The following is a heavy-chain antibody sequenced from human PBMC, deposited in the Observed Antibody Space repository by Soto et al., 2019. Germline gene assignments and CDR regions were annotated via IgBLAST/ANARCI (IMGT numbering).Heavy chain of an antibody. Sequence: ASVKVSCKASGYTFTGYYMHWVRQAPGQGLEWMGWINPISGGTNYAQKFQGWVTMTRDTSISTAYMELSRLRSDDTAVYYCARALYYDFWSGYSRRYYYGMDLRGQRTTVTVSS. CDR2: INPISGGT. D-gene: IGHD3-3*01. CDR3: ARALYYDFWSGYSRRYYYGMDL. J-gene: IGHJ6*02. CDR1: GYTFTGYY. V-gene: IGHV1-2*04.